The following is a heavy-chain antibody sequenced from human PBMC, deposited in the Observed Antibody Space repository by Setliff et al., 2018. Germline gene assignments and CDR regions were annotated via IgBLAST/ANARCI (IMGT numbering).Heavy chain of an antibody. CDR3: LRLVRYCSRTTCQRTPGDEV. V-gene: IGHV1-18*01. J-gene: IGHJ4*02. CDR1: GYSFSESI. Sequence: ASVKVSCKASGYSFSESIVSWVRQAPGLGLEWMGWISAYNGMTHSAQNFQGRVTLTTDTSTNMGYLEVRGLTSDDTALYYCLRLVRYCSRTTCQRTPGDEVWGQGTLVTVSS. CDR2: ISAYNGMT. D-gene: IGHD2-8*01.